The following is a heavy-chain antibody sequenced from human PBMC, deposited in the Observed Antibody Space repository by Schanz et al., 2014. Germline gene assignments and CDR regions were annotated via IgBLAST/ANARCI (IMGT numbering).Heavy chain of an antibody. CDR1: GGSMSSYY. V-gene: IGHV4-59*08. CDR3: ARQILIGAFDI. J-gene: IGHJ3*02. Sequence: QVQLQETGPGLVKPSETLSLTCTVSGGSMSSYYWTWIRQPPGKGLEWIGYIYYSGSTNYNPSLRSRVTISENTSKNQFSRKLSSVTAADTAVYYCARQILIGAFDIWGQGTMVTVSS. CDR2: IYYSGST. D-gene: IGHD3-9*01.